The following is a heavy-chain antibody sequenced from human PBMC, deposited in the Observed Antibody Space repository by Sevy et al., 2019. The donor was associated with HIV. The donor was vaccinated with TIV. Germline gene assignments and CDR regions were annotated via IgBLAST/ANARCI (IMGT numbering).Heavy chain of an antibody. J-gene: IGHJ6*02. CDR3: ARDSKDFWSGYYGAYGMDV. V-gene: IGHV3-48*02. CDR2: ISSSSSTI. Sequence: GGSLRLSCAASGFTFSSYSMNWVRQAPGKGLEWVSCISSSSSTIYYADSVKGRFTISRDNAKNSLYLQMNSLRDEDTAVYYCARDSKDFWSGYYGAYGMDVWGQGTTVTVSS. CDR1: GFTFSSYS. D-gene: IGHD3-3*01.